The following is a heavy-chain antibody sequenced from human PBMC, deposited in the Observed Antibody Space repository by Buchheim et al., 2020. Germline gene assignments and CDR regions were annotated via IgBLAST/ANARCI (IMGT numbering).Heavy chain of an antibody. CDR3: ARDLYGSGILDS. CDR2: IRITSSYT. J-gene: IGHJ5*02. D-gene: IGHD3-10*01. Sequence: EVQLVESGGGLVKSGGSLRLSCAASGFAFSTYTMNWVRQAPGKELEWVSSIRITSSYTYYGDSVEGRITLSRDNTHNSLHLQMNSLRVEDTAVYFCARDLYGSGILDSWGPGTL. V-gene: IGHV3-21*02. CDR1: GFAFSTYT.